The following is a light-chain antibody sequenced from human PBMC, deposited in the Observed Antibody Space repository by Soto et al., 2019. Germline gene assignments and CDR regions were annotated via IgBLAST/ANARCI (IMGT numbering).Light chain of an antibody. CDR2: KDS. J-gene: IGLJ1*01. V-gene: IGLV3-25*02. CDR3: QSADSSGTYYV. Sequence: SYELTQPPSGSVSPGQTARITCSGDALPKQYAYWYQQKPGQAPVLVIYKDSERPSGIPERFSGSSSGTTVTLTISGVQAEDEAEYYCQSADSSGTYYVFGTGTKLTVL. CDR1: ALPKQY.